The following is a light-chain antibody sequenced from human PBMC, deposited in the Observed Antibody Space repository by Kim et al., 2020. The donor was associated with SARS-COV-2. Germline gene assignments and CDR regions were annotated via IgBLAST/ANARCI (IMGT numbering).Light chain of an antibody. CDR1: QSLANNK. CDR2: DTF. Sequence: LSPGERATLSCRASQSLANNKLAWYQQKPGQPPRILIYDTFNRPAGVPDSFSGSGSGTDYTLTISRLEPEDFVVYYCQQYSGSPLTFGGGTKLEI. J-gene: IGKJ4*01. CDR3: QQYSGSPLT. V-gene: IGKV3-20*01.